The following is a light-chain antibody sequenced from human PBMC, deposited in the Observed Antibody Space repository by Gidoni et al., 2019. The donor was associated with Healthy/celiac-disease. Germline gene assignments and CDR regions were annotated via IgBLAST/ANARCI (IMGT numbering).Light chain of an antibody. CDR2: GAS. CDR3: QQYNNWLRHT. Sequence: EIVMTQSPATLSVSPGERATLSCRASQSVSSNLAWYQQKPGQAPRLLIYGASTRATGIPARFSGSGSGTEFPLPIRSLQSEDFAVYYCQQYNNWLRHTFGQGTKLEIK. CDR1: QSVSSN. V-gene: IGKV3-15*01. J-gene: IGKJ2*01.